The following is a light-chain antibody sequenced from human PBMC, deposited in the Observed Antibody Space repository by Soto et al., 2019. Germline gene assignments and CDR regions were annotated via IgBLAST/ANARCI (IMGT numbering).Light chain of an antibody. CDR3: QSYYSSLSGSVV. V-gene: IGLV1-40*01. Sequence: QSVLTQPPSVSGAPGQRVTISCTGSSSNIGAGYDVHWYQQLPGTAPKLLIYGNSNRPSGVPDRFSGSKSGTSATLALTGLQAEDEAEYDCQSYYSSLSGSVVFGGGTKLTVL. CDR2: GNS. J-gene: IGLJ2*01. CDR1: SSNIGAGYD.